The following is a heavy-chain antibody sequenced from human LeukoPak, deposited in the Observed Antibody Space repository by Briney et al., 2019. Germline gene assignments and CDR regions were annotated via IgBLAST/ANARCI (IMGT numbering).Heavy chain of an antibody. Sequence: ASVKVSCKASGYTFTSYDINWVRQATGQGLEWTGWMNPNSGNTGYAQKFQGRVTMTRNTSISTAYMELSSLRSEDTAVYYCARVGRKSRHAFDIWGQGTMVTVSS. CDR3: ARVGRKSRHAFDI. J-gene: IGHJ3*02. CDR2: MNPNSGNT. V-gene: IGHV1-8*01. D-gene: IGHD3-10*01. CDR1: GYTFTSYD.